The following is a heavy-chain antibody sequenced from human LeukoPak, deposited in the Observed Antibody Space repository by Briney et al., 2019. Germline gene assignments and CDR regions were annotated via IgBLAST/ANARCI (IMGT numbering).Heavy chain of an antibody. J-gene: IGHJ4*02. CDR1: GFTFSSYG. CDR3: AKDHGVVTAAEFDY. Sequence: GGTLRLSCAASGFTFSSYGMSWVRQAPGKGLEWVSAISGSGGSTYYADSVKGRFTISRDNSKNTLYLQMNSLRAEDTAVYYCAKDHGVVTAAEFDYWGQGTLVTVSS. D-gene: IGHD2-21*02. CDR2: ISGSGGST. V-gene: IGHV3-23*01.